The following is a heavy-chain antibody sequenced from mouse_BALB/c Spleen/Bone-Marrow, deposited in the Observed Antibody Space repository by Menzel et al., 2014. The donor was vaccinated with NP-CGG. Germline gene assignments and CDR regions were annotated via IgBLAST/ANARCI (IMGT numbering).Heavy chain of an antibody. V-gene: IGHV14-3*02. CDR2: IDPANGNT. CDR1: GFNIKDTY. D-gene: IGHD1-1*01. CDR3: AMYYYGSSLFAY. Sequence: DVKLQESGAELVKPGASVKLSCTASGFNIKDTYMHWVKQRPEQGLEWIGRIDPANGNTKYDPKFQGKATITADTSSNTAYLQLSSLTSGDTAVYYCAMYYYGSSLFAYWGQGTLVSFSA. J-gene: IGHJ3*01.